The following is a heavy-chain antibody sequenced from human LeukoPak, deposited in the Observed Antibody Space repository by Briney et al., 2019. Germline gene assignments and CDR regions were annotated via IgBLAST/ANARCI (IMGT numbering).Heavy chain of an antibody. CDR2: IYPGDSDT. CDR3: ARLGLECYGNSGYYYVHQ. J-gene: IGHJ4*02. D-gene: IGHD3-22*01. Sequence: GQSLKISCKSSGYSFASYWIGCGRQMPGKGLEWMGTIYPGDSDTRYSPSFQGQVTISADKSISTAYLQWSSLKASDTAIYYCARLGLECYGNSGYYYVHQWGQGALVTVSS. V-gene: IGHV5-51*01. CDR1: GYSFASYW.